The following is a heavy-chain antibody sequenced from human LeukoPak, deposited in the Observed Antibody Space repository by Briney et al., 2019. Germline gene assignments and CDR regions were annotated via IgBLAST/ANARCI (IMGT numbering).Heavy chain of an antibody. CDR1: GYTFTGYY. Sequence: GASVKVSCKASGYTFTGYYMHWVRQAPGQGLEWMGRINPNSGGTNYAQKFQGRVTMTRDTSISTAYMELSRLRSDDTAVYYCARAFTYIAVVTPSVAFDIWGQGTMVTVSS. V-gene: IGHV1-2*06. D-gene: IGHD2-21*02. CDR3: ARAFTYIAVVTPSVAFDI. CDR2: INPNSGGT. J-gene: IGHJ3*02.